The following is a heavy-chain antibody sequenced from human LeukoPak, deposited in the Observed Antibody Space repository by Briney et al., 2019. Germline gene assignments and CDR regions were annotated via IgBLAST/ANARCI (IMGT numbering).Heavy chain of an antibody. CDR3: ARLGYYDILTGYQHDAFDI. J-gene: IGHJ3*02. D-gene: IGHD3-9*01. V-gene: IGHV4-59*08. Sequence: SETLSLTCTVSGGSISNSYWSWIRQPPGRGLEWIGDVSYSGTTHDNPSLKSRVIMSVDTSKNHFSLQLSSVTAADTAVYFWARLGYYDILTGYQHDAFDIWGLGQRSPSLQ. CDR1: GGSISNSY. CDR2: VSYSGTT.